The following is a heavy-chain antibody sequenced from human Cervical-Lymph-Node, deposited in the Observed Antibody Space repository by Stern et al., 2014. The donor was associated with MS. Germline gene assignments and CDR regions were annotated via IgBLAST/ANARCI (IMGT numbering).Heavy chain of an antibody. Sequence: QVQLQESGPGLVKPSETLSLTCTGSGGSLRSYYWNWIRQAPGKGLEWLGFIYPTGSVNYNPSLSSRVAMSVDTSKNQFSLTVSSVTAADTAVYYCAREGEYCSGSRCYPFLDYWGQGTLVTVSS. V-gene: IGHV4-4*07. CDR2: IYPTGSV. CDR3: AREGEYCSGSRCYPFLDY. D-gene: IGHD2-15*01. CDR1: GGSLRSYY. J-gene: IGHJ4*02.